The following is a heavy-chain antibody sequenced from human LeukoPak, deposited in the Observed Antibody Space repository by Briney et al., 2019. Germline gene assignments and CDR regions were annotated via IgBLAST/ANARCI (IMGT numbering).Heavy chain of an antibody. J-gene: IGHJ5*01. V-gene: IGHV4-34*01. CDR2: INHSGST. CDR1: GGSFSGYY. D-gene: IGHD1/OR15-1a*01. Sequence: SSETLSLTCAVYGGSFSGYYWSWIRQPPGKGLEWIGEINHSGSTNYNPSLKSRVTISVDTSKNQFSLKLSSVTAADTAVYYCARKQKRGWFDPWGQGTLVTVSS. CDR3: ARKQKRGWFDP.